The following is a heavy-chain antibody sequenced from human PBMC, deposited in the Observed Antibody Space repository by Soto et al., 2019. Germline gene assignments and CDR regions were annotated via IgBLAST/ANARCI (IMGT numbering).Heavy chain of an antibody. D-gene: IGHD5-12*01. Sequence: QVQLVQSGTEVKTPGPSVKVSCKASGGTFSSYAISWVRQAHGQGLEWMGGIIPMFNTTNYAQRFQGRVTITADNSTRTVDRELNSLRSDDTDVYYCARDKEMATITEFVYWGQGTLVTVPS. CDR2: IIPMFNTT. CDR3: ARDKEMATITEFVY. V-gene: IGHV1-69*06. J-gene: IGHJ4*02. CDR1: GGTFSSYA.